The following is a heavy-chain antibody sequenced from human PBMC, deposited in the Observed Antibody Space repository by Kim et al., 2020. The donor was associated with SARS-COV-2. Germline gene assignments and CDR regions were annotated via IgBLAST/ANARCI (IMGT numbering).Heavy chain of an antibody. V-gene: IGHV5-10-1*01. Sequence: GESLQISCKGSGYSFTSYWISWVRQMPGKGLEWMGRIDPSDSYTNYSPSFQGHVTISADKSISTAYLQWSSLKASDTAMYYCASLIDYEGYYYGMDVWGQGTTVTVSS. CDR1: GYSFTSYW. CDR3: ASLIDYEGYYYGMDV. D-gene: IGHD4-17*01. J-gene: IGHJ6*02. CDR2: IDPSDSYT.